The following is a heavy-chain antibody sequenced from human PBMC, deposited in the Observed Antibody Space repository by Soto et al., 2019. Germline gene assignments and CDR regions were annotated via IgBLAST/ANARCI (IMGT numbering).Heavy chain of an antibody. Sequence: EVQLVESGGGLVKPGGSLRLSCAASGYAFSSYSMNWVRQAPGEGLEWVSSISSSSSHIHYADSVKGRFTISRDNAKKSLYLQMNSLRAEATAVYYCARCEEGLYCTGDSCYNYWGEGTPFTVSS. D-gene: IGHD2-15*01. CDR3: ARCEEGLYCTGDSCYNY. CDR1: GYAFSSYS. J-gene: IGHJ4*02. CDR2: ISSSSSHI. V-gene: IGHV3-21*01.